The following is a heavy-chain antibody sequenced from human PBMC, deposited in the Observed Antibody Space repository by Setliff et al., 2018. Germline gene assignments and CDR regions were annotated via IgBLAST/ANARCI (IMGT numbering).Heavy chain of an antibody. J-gene: IGHJ4*02. CDR2: INHSGST. V-gene: IGHV4-34*10. CDR3: TRAYSGSHDY. Sequence: PSETLSLTCAASGGSFTYYYWTWIRQPPGKGLEWIGEINHSGSTNYNPSLKGRVTMSVDKSRNQFSLRLTSVTAADTAIYYCTRAYSGSHDYWGQGTLVTVSS. D-gene: IGHD1-26*01. CDR1: GGSFTYYY.